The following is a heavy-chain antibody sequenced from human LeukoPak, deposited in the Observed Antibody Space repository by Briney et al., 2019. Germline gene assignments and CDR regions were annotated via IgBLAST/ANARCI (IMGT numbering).Heavy chain of an antibody. D-gene: IGHD3-10*01. Sequence: GGSLRLSCAASGFTFSSYSMSWVRQAPGKGLEWVSNISGSGGSTYYADSEKGRFTISRDNSKNTLYLQMNSLRAEDTAVYYCAKVEVRGVIIGYFQHWGQGTLVTVSS. J-gene: IGHJ1*01. CDR3: AKVEVRGVIIGYFQH. CDR1: GFTFSSYS. V-gene: IGHV3-23*01. CDR2: ISGSGGST.